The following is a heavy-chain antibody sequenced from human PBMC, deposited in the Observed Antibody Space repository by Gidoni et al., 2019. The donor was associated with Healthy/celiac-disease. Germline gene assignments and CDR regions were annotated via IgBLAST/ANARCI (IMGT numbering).Heavy chain of an antibody. J-gene: IGHJ5*02. Sequence: QLQLQESGPGLVKPSETLSLTCTVSGGSISSSSYYWGGIRQPPGQGLEWIGSIYYSGSTYYNPSLKSRVTISVDTSKNQFSLKLSSVTAADTAVYYCARLPPVGPGIVVAGTWFDPWGQGTLVTVSS. CDR1: GGSISSSSYY. D-gene: IGHD6-19*01. CDR2: IYYSGST. V-gene: IGHV4-39*01. CDR3: ARLPPVGPGIVVAGTWFDP.